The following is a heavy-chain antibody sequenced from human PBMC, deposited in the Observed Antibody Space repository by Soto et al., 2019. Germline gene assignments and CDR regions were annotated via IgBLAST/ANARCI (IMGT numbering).Heavy chain of an antibody. J-gene: IGHJ6*02. V-gene: IGHV4-59*08. CDR1: GGSFSGYY. D-gene: IGHD3-10*01. CDR3: ARQGFGPLHGLVDV. Sequence: SETLSLTCAVYGGSFSGYYWSWIRQPPGKGMEWIGYVHHSWSTNYNPSLQSRVTISLDTSKSQFSLKLTSVTAADTAVYYCARQGFGPLHGLVDVWGQGTTVTVSS. CDR2: VHHSWST.